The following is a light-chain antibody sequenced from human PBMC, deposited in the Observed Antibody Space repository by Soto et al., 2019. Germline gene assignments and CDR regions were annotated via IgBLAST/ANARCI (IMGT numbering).Light chain of an antibody. CDR2: KAS. CDR1: QSISSW. Sequence: DIQMTQSPSTLSASVGDRVTITCRASQSISSWLAWYQQKPGNAPKLLIYKASSLESGVPSRFSGSGSGTEFTLPISSLQPDDFATYYCQQYKSYSLTFGGGTKVESK. CDR3: QQYKSYSLT. V-gene: IGKV1-5*03. J-gene: IGKJ4*01.